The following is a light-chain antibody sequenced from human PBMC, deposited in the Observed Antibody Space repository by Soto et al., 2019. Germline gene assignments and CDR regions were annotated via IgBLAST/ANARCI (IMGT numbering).Light chain of an antibody. Sequence: QSALTQPPSASGSPGQSVTISCTGTSSDVGAYNYVSWYQQYTGKAPKLMIYDVSKRPSGVPDRFSGSKSGNTASLTVSGLRADAEAVYYCSSYGGGDTFHVIFGGGTQLTVL. CDR2: DVS. V-gene: IGLV2-8*01. J-gene: IGLJ2*01. CDR1: SSDVGAYNY. CDR3: SSYGGGDTFHVI.